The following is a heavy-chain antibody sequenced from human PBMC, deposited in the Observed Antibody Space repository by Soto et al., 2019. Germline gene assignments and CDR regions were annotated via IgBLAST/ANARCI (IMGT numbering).Heavy chain of an antibody. D-gene: IGHD3-10*01. Sequence: GASVKVSCKASGFTLNDFGVSWVRQAPGQGLEWMGWISGYDGNTNFAQKYEGRVTMTIDSSTSTAYMELRNLRSDDTAMYYCAGEKWFGQTPFDSWGQGTLVTVS. CDR3: AGEKWFGQTPFDS. J-gene: IGHJ4*02. CDR2: ISGYDGNT. V-gene: IGHV1-18*01. CDR1: GFTLNDFG.